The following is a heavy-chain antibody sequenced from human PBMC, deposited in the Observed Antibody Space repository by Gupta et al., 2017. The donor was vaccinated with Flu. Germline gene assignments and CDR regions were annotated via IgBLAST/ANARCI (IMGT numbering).Heavy chain of an antibody. Sequence: QVQLVASGGSVVQPGRSRRLSCAASGFTFTSHAMNWVRQAPGKGLEWVAVISSDGSIKYYADSVKGRFTISRDNAKNTLYLQMNSLRPEDTAVYYCARDMTIFGVVMFYFDYWGPGTLVTVSS. J-gene: IGHJ4*02. CDR1: GFTFTSHA. CDR3: ARDMTIFGVVMFYFDY. CDR2: ISSDGSIK. D-gene: IGHD3-3*01. V-gene: IGHV3-30-3*01.